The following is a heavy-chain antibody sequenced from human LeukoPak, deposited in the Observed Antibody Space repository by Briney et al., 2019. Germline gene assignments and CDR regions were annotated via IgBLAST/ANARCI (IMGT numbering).Heavy chain of an antibody. V-gene: IGHV1-18*01. Sequence: GASVKVSFKASSYTFTNYGISWERQAPGQGLEWMGWISAYNGNTNYAQKLQGRVTMTTDTSTSTAYMELRSLRSDDAAVYYCARGRDGYNPTADYWGQGTLVTVSS. D-gene: IGHD5-24*01. CDR2: ISAYNGNT. J-gene: IGHJ4*02. CDR1: SYTFTNYG. CDR3: ARGRDGYNPTADY.